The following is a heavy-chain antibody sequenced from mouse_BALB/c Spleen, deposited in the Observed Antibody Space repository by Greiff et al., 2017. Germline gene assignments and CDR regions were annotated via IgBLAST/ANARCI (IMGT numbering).Heavy chain of an antibody. J-gene: IGHJ4*01. D-gene: IGHD2-3*01. Sequence: QVQLQQPGAELVKPGASVKLSCKASGYTFTSYYMYWVKQRPGQGLEWIGGINPSNGGTNFNEKFKSKATLTVDKSSSTAYMQLSSLTSEDSAVYYCTGGYYDYAMDYWGQGTSVTVSS. CDR1: GYTFTSYY. V-gene: IGHV1S81*02. CDR2: INPSNGGT. CDR3: TGGYYDYAMDY.